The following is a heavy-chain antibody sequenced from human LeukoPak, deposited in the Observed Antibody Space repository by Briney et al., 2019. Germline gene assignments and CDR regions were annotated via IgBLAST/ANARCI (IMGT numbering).Heavy chain of an antibody. CDR2: MSSSTGNT. V-gene: IGHV1-8*01. Sequence: GASVKVSCKASGYTFTSYDINWVRQAPGQGFEWMGWMSSSTGNTGYAQKFQGRVTMTRYTFVSTAYMELSSLRSEDTAVYYCVGGAPNWGFDFWGQGTLVTVSS. CDR3: VGGAPNWGFDF. CDR1: GYTFTSYD. J-gene: IGHJ4*02. D-gene: IGHD7-27*01.